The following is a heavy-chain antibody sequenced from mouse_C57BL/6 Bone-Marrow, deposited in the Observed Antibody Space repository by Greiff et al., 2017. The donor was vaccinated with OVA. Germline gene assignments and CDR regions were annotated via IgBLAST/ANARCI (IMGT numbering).Heavy chain of an antibody. CDR2: IDPENGDT. CDR1: GFNIKDDY. Sequence: VQLQQSGAELVRPGASVKLSCTASGFNIKDDYMHWVKQRPEQGLEWIGWIDPENGDTEYASKVQGKATITADKSSTTAYLQLSSLTSEDTAVYYCTRYRKSYWGQGTTLTVSS. V-gene: IGHV14-4*01. CDR3: TRYRKSY. J-gene: IGHJ2*01.